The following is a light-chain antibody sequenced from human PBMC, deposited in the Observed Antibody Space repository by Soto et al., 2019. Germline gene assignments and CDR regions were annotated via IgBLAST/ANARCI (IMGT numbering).Light chain of an antibody. Sequence: QSVLTQPASVSGSLGQSITISCTGTNGDIGSYSYVSWYQQYPGKAPKLIIFEVANRPSGVSNRFSGSKSGNTASLSISGLQAEDEANYYCSSYKSLNTLDVVFGGGTKLTVL. CDR2: EVA. V-gene: IGLV2-14*01. CDR1: NGDIGSYSY. CDR3: SSYKSLNTLDVV. J-gene: IGLJ2*01.